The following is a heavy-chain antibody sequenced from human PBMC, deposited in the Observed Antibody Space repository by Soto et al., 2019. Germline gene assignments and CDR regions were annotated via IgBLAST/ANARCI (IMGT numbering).Heavy chain of an antibody. CDR2: IYHSGFA. V-gene: IGHV4-38-2*02. CDR1: GFAITRCYY. J-gene: IGHJ4*02. CDR3: ARLPGDF. Sequence: PSEALSLTCTVSGFAITRCYYWAWIRRPPGKGLEWIAIIYHSGFAHYNPSLQSRVTISVDTSKNQFSLTLSSVTAADTALYYCARLPGDFWGQGSLVNVS. D-gene: IGHD3-10*01.